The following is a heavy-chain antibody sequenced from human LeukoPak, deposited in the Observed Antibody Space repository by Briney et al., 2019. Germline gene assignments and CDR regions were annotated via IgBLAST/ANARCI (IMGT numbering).Heavy chain of an antibody. J-gene: IGHJ4*02. D-gene: IGHD3-22*01. CDR1: GYSISSGYY. CDR2: IYHSGST. CDR3: ARDTGWLLLRGVIDY. V-gene: IGHV4-38-2*02. Sequence: PSETLSLTCTVSGYSISSGYYWGWIRQPPGKGLEWIGSIYHSGSTYYNPSLKSRVTMSVDTSKNQFSLKLSSVTAADTAVYYCARDTGWLLLRGVIDYWGQGTLVTVSP.